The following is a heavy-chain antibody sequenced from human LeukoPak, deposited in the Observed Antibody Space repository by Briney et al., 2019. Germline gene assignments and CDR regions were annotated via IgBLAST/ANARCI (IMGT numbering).Heavy chain of an antibody. CDR1: GFTVSSNY. Sequence: GGSLRLSCAASGFTVSSNYMSWVRQAPGKGLEWVSAISGSGGSTYYADSVKGRFTISRDNSKNTLYLQMNSLRAEDTAVYYCAKVPGSPAPHDASDIWGQGTMVTVSS. V-gene: IGHV3-23*01. CDR3: AKVPGSPAPHDASDI. J-gene: IGHJ3*02. CDR2: ISGSGGST. D-gene: IGHD7-27*01.